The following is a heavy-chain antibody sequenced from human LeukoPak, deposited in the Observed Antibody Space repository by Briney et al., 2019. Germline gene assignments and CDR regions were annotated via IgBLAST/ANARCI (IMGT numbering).Heavy chain of an antibody. Sequence: SETLSLTCTVSGGSISSYYWSWIRQPAGKGLERIGRIYTSGSTNYNPSLKSRVTMSVDASKNQFSLKLSSVTAADTAVYYCARDQGEILLEFRYYYYGMDVWGQGTTVTVSS. V-gene: IGHV4-4*07. J-gene: IGHJ6*02. CDR1: GGSISSYY. CDR3: ARDQGEILLEFRYYYYGMDV. D-gene: IGHD3-3*01. CDR2: IYTSGST.